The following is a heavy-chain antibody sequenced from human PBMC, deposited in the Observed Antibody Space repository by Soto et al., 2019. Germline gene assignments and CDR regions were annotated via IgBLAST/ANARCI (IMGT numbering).Heavy chain of an antibody. D-gene: IGHD6-13*01. CDR1: GFTFSSYA. Sequence: QVQLVESGGGVVQPGRSLRLSCAASGFTFSSYAMHWVRQAPGKGLEWVAVISYDGSNKYYADSVKGRFTISRDNSKNTLYLQMNSLRAEDTAVYYCERDAAAAVPYYFDYWGQGTLVTVSS. CDR2: ISYDGSNK. J-gene: IGHJ4*02. CDR3: ERDAAAAVPYYFDY. V-gene: IGHV3-30-3*01.